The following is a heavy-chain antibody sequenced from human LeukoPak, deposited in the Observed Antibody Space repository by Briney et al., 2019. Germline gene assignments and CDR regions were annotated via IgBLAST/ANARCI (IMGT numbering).Heavy chain of an antibody. Sequence: VASVKVSCKASGGTFSSYAISWVRQAPGQGLEWMGRIIPIFGTANYAQKFQGRVMITTDESTSTAYMELSSLRSEDTAVYYCARDDGTGTPRGSAFDIWGQGTMVTVSS. CDR2: IIPIFGTA. J-gene: IGHJ3*02. D-gene: IGHD1-1*01. CDR1: GGTFSSYA. CDR3: ARDDGTGTPRGSAFDI. V-gene: IGHV1-69*05.